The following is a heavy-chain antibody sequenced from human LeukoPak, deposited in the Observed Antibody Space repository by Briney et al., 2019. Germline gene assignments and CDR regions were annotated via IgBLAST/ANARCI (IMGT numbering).Heavy chain of an antibody. J-gene: IGHJ6*03. CDR3: ARYYDSSGWPYYYYYYMDV. Sequence: PSETLSLTCTVSGGSISISSYYWGWIRQPPGKGLEWIGSIYYSGSTYYNPSLKSRVTISVDTSKNQFSLKLSSVTAADTAVYYCARYYDSSGWPYYYYYYMDVWGKGTTVTVSS. CDR1: GGSISISSYY. CDR2: IYYSGST. D-gene: IGHD3-22*01. V-gene: IGHV4-39*01.